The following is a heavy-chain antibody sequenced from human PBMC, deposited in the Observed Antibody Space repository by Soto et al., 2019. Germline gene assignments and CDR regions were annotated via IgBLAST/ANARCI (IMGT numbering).Heavy chain of an antibody. CDR2: IYYSGST. CDR1: GGSVSRGSYY. V-gene: IGHV4-61*01. D-gene: IGHD3-10*01. CDR3: ARVWGGAFDI. Sequence: PSETLSLTCTVSGGSVSRGSYYWSWIRQPPGKGLEWIGYIYYSGSTNYNPSLKSRVTISVDTSKNQFSLKLSSVTAADTAVYYCARVWGGAFDIWGQGTMVTVSS. J-gene: IGHJ3*02.